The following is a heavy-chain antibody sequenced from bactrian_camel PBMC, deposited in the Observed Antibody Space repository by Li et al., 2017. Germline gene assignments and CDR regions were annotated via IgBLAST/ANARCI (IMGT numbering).Heavy chain of an antibody. CDR3: ATEGGIWSQCLKLPWYDYTN. CDR1: GFTFSVYY. D-gene: IGHD2*01. J-gene: IGHJ4*01. CDR2: IYSDGTGT. Sequence: QLVESGGGLVQPGGSLRLSCTASGFTFSVYYMNWVRQAPGKGLEWVSRIYSDGTGTYYADPVKGRFSISKNNANHTLYLQMNTLKPEDTAMYYCATEGGIWSQCLKLPWYDYTNRGQGTQVTVS. V-gene: IGHV3S6*01.